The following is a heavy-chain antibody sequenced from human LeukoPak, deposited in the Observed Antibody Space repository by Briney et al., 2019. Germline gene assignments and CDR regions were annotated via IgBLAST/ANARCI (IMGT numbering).Heavy chain of an antibody. CDR3: AKDNALWFITDDS. D-gene: IGHD3-10*01. CDR1: GFTFDDYA. J-gene: IGHJ4*02. CDR2: ISGSGGST. V-gene: IGHV3-23*01. Sequence: PGGSLRLSCAASGFTFDDYAMHWVRQAPGKGLEWVSAISGSGGSTYYADSVRGRFTISRDNSKNTRYLQMNSLRAEDTAVYYCAKDNALWFITDDSWGQGTLVTVSS.